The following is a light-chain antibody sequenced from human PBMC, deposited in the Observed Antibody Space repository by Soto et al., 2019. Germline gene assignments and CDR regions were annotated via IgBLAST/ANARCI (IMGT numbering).Light chain of an antibody. CDR3: QQYNTYPLT. Sequence: DIQMTQSPSTLSASVGDRVIITCRASQTISNWLAWYQQKPGKAPKVLIFDASTLDGGVPSRFSGRRSGTDFTLTISSLQPSDFATYYCQQYNTYPLTFGGGTKVEI. V-gene: IGKV1-5*01. CDR2: DAS. CDR1: QTISNW. J-gene: IGKJ4*01.